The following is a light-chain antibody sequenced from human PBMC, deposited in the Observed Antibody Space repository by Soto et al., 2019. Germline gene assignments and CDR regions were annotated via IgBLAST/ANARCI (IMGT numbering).Light chain of an antibody. Sequence: CALAHPASVSGPPVQSSTISCTGTSSDVGRYNLVSWYQQHPGKAPKLMIYGGSERPSGVSDRFSGSKSGNTASLAISGLQPEDEADYYCCSYAGSTNLYVFGSGTKVTVL. J-gene: IGLJ1*01. CDR1: SSDVGRYNL. CDR3: CSYAGSTNLYV. CDR2: GGS. V-gene: IGLV2-23*01.